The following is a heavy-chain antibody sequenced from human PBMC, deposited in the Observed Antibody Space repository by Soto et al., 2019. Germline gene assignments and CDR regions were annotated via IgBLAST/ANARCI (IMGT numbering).Heavy chain of an antibody. CDR2: IHSSGSI. CDR3: ARDLDGLHDDTSGPFPRPG. V-gene: IGHV4-30-4*01. Sequence: SETLSLTCTVPGGSISSDDYYWSWIRQAPGRGLEWIGYIHSSGSIYYNPSLKRRATMSIDTAGNQFSLKVSSVTVADTAVYYCARDLDGLHDDTSGPFPRPGWGQGTLVTVSS. J-gene: IGHJ4*02. CDR1: GGSISSDDYY. D-gene: IGHD3-22*01.